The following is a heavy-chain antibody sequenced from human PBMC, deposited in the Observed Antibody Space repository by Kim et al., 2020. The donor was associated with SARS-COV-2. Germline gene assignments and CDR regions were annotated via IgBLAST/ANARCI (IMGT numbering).Heavy chain of an antibody. J-gene: IGHJ4*02. Sequence: SETLSLTCTVSGGSISSSAYYWGWIRQPPGKGLEWIGSIYFSGNTYYNSSLKSRVTISVDTSKNQFSLKLSSVTAADTAVYYCARLGKNSDNWSRPYYFDVWGQGTLVTVSS. CDR3: ARLGKNSDNWSRPYYFDV. CDR2: IYFSGNT. D-gene: IGHD1-1*01. CDR1: GGSISSSAYY. V-gene: IGHV4-39*01.